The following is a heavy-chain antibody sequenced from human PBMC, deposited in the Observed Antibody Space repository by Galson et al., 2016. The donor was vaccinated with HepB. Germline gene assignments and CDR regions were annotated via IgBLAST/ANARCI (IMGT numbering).Heavy chain of an antibody. CDR3: ATYTYVYPRLSFDH. CDR2: ISDSTSTM. V-gene: IGHV3-48*02. D-gene: IGHD5-18*01. CDR1: GFTFSRYH. J-gene: IGHJ4*02. Sequence: SLRLSCAASGFTFSRYHMHWVRQAPGKGLEWISYISDSTSTMFYADSVRGRFTISRDNADNSLFLQMNALRDEDTAVYYCATYTYVYPRLSFDHWGQGTLVTVSS.